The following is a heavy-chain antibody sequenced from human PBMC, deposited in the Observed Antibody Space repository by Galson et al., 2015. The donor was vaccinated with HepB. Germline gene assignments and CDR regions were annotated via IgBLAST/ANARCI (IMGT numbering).Heavy chain of an antibody. V-gene: IGHV3-23*01. Sequence: SLRLSCAASGFTFSNYAMNWVRQVSGKGLEWVSAIGGSGDSTYYAESVKGRFIISRDNFKNTLYLQMNSLRAEDTAVYYCAKVGLLAYHRGAFDTWGQGTMVTVSS. CDR3: AKVGLLAYHRGAFDT. J-gene: IGHJ3*02. CDR1: GFTFSNYA. D-gene: IGHD2-2*01. CDR2: IGGSGDST.